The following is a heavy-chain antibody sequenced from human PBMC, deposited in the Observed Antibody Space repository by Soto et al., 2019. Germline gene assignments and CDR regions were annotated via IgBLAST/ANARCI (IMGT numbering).Heavy chain of an antibody. D-gene: IGHD2-2*01. Sequence: HPVGSLRLSCSASGFTFSSYAMHWVRQSPGKGLEYVSAISSNGGSTYYADSVKGRFTISRDNSKNTLYLQMSSLRAEDTAVYYCVKDHLKTDPAREYWGQGTLDTVSS. CDR3: VKDHLKTDPAREY. CDR2: ISSNGGST. CDR1: GFTFSSYA. J-gene: IGHJ4*02. V-gene: IGHV3-64D*06.